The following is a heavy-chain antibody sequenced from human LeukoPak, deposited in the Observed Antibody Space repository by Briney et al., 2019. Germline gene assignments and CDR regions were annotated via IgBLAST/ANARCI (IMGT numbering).Heavy chain of an antibody. Sequence: GGSLRLSCAASGFTFSSYSMNWVRQAPGKGLEWVSSISSSSSYIYYAESVKGRFTISRDNDKNSLYLQMNSLRAEDTAVYYCAKCRDGYNLDAFDIWGQGTMVTVSS. CDR2: ISSSSSYI. CDR3: AKCRDGYNLDAFDI. CDR1: GFTFSSYS. D-gene: IGHD5-24*01. V-gene: IGHV3-21*01. J-gene: IGHJ3*02.